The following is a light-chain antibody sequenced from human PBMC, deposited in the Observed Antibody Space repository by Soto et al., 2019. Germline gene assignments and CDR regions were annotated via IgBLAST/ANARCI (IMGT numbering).Light chain of an antibody. V-gene: IGKV3-11*01. J-gene: IGKJ4*01. CDR2: DAS. CDR3: QQHSNWQIT. Sequence: EIVLTQSPVTRSLSPGERATLSCRASQSVSSYLVWYQQKPGQAPRLLIYDASNRATGIPARFSGSGSGTDFTLTISSLEPEYFAVYYCQQHSNWQITFGGGTKVEIK. CDR1: QSVSSY.